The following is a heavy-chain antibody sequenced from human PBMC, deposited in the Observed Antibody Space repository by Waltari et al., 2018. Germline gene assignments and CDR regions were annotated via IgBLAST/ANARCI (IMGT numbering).Heavy chain of an antibody. CDR1: GYTLTELS. CDR2: VDPEDGET. D-gene: IGHD2-21*01. CDR3: ARGTYWDRAFDI. Sequence: QVQLVQSGAEVKKPGASVKVSCKVSGYTLTELSMHWVRQAPGEGLEWMGGVDPEDGETIYAQKFQGRVTMTEDTSTDTAYMELNSLRAEDTAVYYCARGTYWDRAFDIWGQGTLVTVSS. V-gene: IGHV1-24*01. J-gene: IGHJ3*02.